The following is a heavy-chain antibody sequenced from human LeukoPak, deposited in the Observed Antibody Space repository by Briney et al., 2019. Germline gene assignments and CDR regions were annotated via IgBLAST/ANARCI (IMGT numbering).Heavy chain of an antibody. D-gene: IGHD6-25*01. CDR3: ASGYRYLAADV. CDR2: IKQDGSEK. CDR1: GFTFSSYW. V-gene: IGHV3-7*01. J-gene: IGHJ6*02. Sequence: GGSLRLSCAASGFTFSSYWMSWVRQAPGKGLEWVANIKQDGSEKYYVDSVKGRFTISRDNAKNSLYLQMNSLRAEDTAVYYCASGYRYLAADVWGQGTTVTVSS.